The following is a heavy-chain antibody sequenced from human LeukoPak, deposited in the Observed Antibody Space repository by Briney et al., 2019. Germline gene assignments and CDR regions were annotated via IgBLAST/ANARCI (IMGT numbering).Heavy chain of an antibody. CDR1: GFTFSSYW. CDR3: ARDPSQYGDYSYYYGMDV. J-gene: IGHJ6*02. D-gene: IGHD4-17*01. Sequence: GGSLRLSCAASGFTFSSYWMSWVRQAPGKGLEWVANIKQDGSEKYYVDSVKGRFTISRDNAKSSLYLQMNSLRAEDTAVYYCARDPSQYGDYSYYYGMDVWGQGTTVTVSS. CDR2: IKQDGSEK. V-gene: IGHV3-7*01.